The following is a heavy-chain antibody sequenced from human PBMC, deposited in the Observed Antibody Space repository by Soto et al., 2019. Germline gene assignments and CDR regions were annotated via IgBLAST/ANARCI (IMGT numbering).Heavy chain of an antibody. D-gene: IGHD3-3*01. J-gene: IGHJ4*02. Sequence: SETLSLTCAVYGGSFSGYYWSWIRQPPGKGLEWIGEINHSGGTNYNPSLKSRVTISVDTSKNQFSLKLSSVTAADTAVYYCARGPDFWSGFLDYWGQGTLVTVSS. CDR1: GGSFSGYY. CDR2: INHSGGT. V-gene: IGHV4-34*01. CDR3: ARGPDFWSGFLDY.